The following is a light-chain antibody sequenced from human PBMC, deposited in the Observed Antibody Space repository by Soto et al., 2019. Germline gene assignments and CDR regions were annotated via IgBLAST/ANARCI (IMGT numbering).Light chain of an antibody. Sequence: EIVLTQSPATLSLSPGERATLSCRASQSVSSYLAWYQQKPGQAPRLLIYDASNRATGIPARFSASGSGTEFTLTISSLQSEHFAVYYCQQYNNWPRTFGQGTKVDI. V-gene: IGKV3-11*01. J-gene: IGKJ1*01. CDR3: QQYNNWPRT. CDR1: QSVSSY. CDR2: DAS.